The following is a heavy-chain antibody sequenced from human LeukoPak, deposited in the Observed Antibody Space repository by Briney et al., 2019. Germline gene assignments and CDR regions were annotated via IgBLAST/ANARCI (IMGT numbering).Heavy chain of an antibody. CDR1: GFTFSSYW. D-gene: IGHD3-16*01. V-gene: IGHV3-74*01. Sequence: GGSLRLSCAASGFTFSSYWMHWVRQAPGKGLVWVSRINSDGSSTSYADSVKGRFTISRDNAKNTLYLQMNGLRAEDTAVYYCAREYYDYVWGSYPYGMDVWGQGTTVTVSS. J-gene: IGHJ6*02. CDR2: INSDGSST. CDR3: AREYYDYVWGSYPYGMDV.